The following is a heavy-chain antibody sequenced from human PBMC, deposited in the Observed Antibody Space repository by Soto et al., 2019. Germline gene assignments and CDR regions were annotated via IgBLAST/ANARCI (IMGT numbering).Heavy chain of an antibody. CDR1: GCSISSYY. CDR2: IYYSGST. J-gene: IGHJ3*02. D-gene: IGHD4-17*01. Sequence: SETLSLTCPVSGCSISSYYWSWIRQPPGKGLEWIGYIYYSGSTNYNPSLKSRVTISVDTSKNQFSLKLSSVTAADTAVYYCARRYGYAFDIWGQGTMVTVSS. CDR3: ARRYGYAFDI. V-gene: IGHV4-59*01.